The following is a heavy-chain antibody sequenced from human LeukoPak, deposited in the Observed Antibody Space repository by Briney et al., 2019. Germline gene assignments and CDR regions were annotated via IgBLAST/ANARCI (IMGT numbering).Heavy chain of an antibody. CDR3: ARDPSYDSSGYYYGDGY. V-gene: IGHV1-46*01. CDR2: IIPSGGST. D-gene: IGHD3-22*01. Sequence: ASVKVSCKASGYTFTNYYMHWVRQAPGQGLEWMGIIIPSGGSTSYAQKFQGRVTMTRDTSTSTVYMELSSLRSEDTAVYFCARDPSYDSSGYYYGDGYWGQGTLVTVSS. J-gene: IGHJ4*02. CDR1: GYTFTNYY.